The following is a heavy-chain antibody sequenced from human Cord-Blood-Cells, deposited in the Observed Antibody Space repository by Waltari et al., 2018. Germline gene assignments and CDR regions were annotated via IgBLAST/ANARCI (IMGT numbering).Heavy chain of an antibody. J-gene: IGHJ4*02. V-gene: IGHV1-2*04. CDR1: GYTFTGYY. CDR2: INPNRGGT. Sequence: QVQLVQSGAEVKKPGASVKVSCKASGYTFTGYYMHWVRQAPGQGLGWRGWINPNRGGTNYAQKCQGWVTMTRDTSISTAYMELSRLRSDDTAVDYGARRDWARGYVDYWGQGTLVTVSS. CDR3: ARRDWARGYVDY. D-gene: IGHD3-9*01.